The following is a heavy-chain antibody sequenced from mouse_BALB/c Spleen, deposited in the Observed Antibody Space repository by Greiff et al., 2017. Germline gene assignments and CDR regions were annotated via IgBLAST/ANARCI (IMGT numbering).Heavy chain of an antibody. CDR3: ARDGSGTVFDY. CDR2: ILPGSGST. V-gene: IGHV1-9*01. D-gene: IGHD1-1*01. Sequence: QVQLQQSGAELMKPGASVKISCKATGYTFSSYWIEWVKQRPGHGLEWIGEILPGSGSTNYNEKFKGKATFTADTSSNTAYMQLSSLTSEDSAVYYCARDGSGTVFDYWGQGTTLTVSS. CDR1: GYTFSSYW. J-gene: IGHJ2*01.